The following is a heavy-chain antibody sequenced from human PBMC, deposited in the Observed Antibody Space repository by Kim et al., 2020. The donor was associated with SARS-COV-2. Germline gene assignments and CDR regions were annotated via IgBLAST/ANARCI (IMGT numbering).Heavy chain of an antibody. CDR3: ARDHFYGDY. V-gene: IGHV3-7*01. Sequence: RGTSYVGSGSGRFTISRDNAQNSLFLQMNSLRAEDTAIYYCARDHFYGDYWGQGALVTVSS. CDR2: RGT. J-gene: IGHJ4*02. D-gene: IGHD4-17*01.